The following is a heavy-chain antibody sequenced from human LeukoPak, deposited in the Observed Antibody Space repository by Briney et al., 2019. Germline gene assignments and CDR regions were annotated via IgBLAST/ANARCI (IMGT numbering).Heavy chain of an antibody. CDR2: IWYDGSNK. Sequence: GRSLRLSCAASGLTFSSYGMHWVRQAPGKGLEWVAVIWYDGSNKYYADSVKGRFTISRDNSKNTLYLQMNSLKAEDTAVYYCARDPYGSGSYYKYWGQGTLVTVSS. V-gene: IGHV3-33*01. D-gene: IGHD3-10*01. CDR3: ARDPYGSGSYYKY. J-gene: IGHJ4*02. CDR1: GLTFSSYG.